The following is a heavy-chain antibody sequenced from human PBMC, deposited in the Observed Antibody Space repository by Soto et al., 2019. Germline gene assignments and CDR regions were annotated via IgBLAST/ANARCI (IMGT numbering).Heavy chain of an antibody. CDR1: GYTFTSYA. CDR2: IIGGTGNT. CDR3: TREDY. Sequence: ASVKVSCKASGYTFTSYAIHWVRQAPGQRLEWMGWIIGGTGNTEYSQKFRDRATITRDTSASTAYMELSSLTSEDTAVYYCTREDYWGQGTRVTVSS. V-gene: IGHV1-3*01. J-gene: IGHJ4*02.